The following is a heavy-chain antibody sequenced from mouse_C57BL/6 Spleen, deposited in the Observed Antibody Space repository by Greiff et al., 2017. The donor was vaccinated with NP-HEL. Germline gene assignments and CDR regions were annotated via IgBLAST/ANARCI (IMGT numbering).Heavy chain of an antibody. J-gene: IGHJ1*03. D-gene: IGHD1-1*01. CDR2: IYPGDGDT. CDR1: GYAFSSYW. Sequence: VNVVESGAELVKPGASVKISCKASGYAFSSYWMNWVKQRPGKGLEWMGQIYPGDGDTNYNGKFKGRATLTADKSSSTAYMQLSSLTSEDSAVYFCARSGFITTVVATPYWYFDVWGTGTTVTVSS. CDR3: ARSGFITTVVATPYWYFDV. V-gene: IGHV1-80*01.